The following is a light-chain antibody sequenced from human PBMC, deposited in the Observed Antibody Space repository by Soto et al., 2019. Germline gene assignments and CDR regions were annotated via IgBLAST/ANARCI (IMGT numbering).Light chain of an antibody. CDR2: EVS. V-gene: IGLV2-8*01. CDR1: SSDVGGYNY. J-gene: IGLJ2*01. CDR3: SSYAASNNLGV. Sequence: QSALTQPPSASGAPGQSVTISCIGTSSDVGGYNYVSWYQQHPRKAPKLMIYEVSKRPSGVPDRFSGSKSGNTASLTVSGLQAEDEADYYCSSYAASNNLGVFGGGTKLTVL.